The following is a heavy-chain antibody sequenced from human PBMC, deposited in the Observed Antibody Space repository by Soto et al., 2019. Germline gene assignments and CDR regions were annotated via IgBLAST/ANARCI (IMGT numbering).Heavy chain of an antibody. CDR2: IYYSGST. CDR1: GGSISSSSYY. V-gene: IGHV4-39*01. J-gene: IGHJ1*01. Sequence: QLQLQESGPGLVKPSETLSLTCTVSGGSISSSSYYWGWIRQPPGKGLEWIGSIYYSGSTYYNPSLKSRVTISVDTSKNQFSLKLSSVTAADTAVYYCARDTAMVSHYFQHWGQGTLVTVSS. CDR3: ARDTAMVSHYFQH. D-gene: IGHD5-18*01.